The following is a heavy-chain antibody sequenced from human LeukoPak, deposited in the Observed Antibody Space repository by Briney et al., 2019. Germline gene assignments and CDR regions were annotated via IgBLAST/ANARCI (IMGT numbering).Heavy chain of an antibody. D-gene: IGHD2-15*01. CDR3: AREAYCSGGSCYSYYFDY. CDR1: GFTFSSYS. Sequence: PGGSLRLSCAASGFTFSSYSMNWVRQAPGKGLEWVSSISSSSSYIYYADSVKGRFTISRDNAKNSLYLQMNSLRAEDTAVYYCAREAYCSGGSCYSYYFDYWGQGTLVTVSS. CDR2: ISSSSSYI. J-gene: IGHJ4*02. V-gene: IGHV3-21*01.